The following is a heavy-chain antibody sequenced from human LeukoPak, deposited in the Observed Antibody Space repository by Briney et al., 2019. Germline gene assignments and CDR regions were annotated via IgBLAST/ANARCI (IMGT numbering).Heavy chain of an antibody. V-gene: IGHV4-59*01. D-gene: IGHD1-1*01. CDR1: GGSISSYY. Sequence: SETLSLTCTVSGGSISSYYWSWIRQPPGKGLEWIGYIYYSGSTNYNPSLKSRVTISVDTSKNQFSLKLSSVTAADTAVYYCARNFGGTTSFSLADYFQHWGQGTLVTVSS. CDR3: ARNFGGTTSFSLADYFQH. J-gene: IGHJ1*01. CDR2: IYYSGST.